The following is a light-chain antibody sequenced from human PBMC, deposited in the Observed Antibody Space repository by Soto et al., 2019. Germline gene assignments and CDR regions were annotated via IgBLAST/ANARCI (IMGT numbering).Light chain of an antibody. J-gene: IGKJ1*01. CDR1: QSISSW. V-gene: IGKV1-5*03. CDR2: KAS. CDR3: QQYNRYSPA. Sequence: DIQMTQSPSTLSASVGDRVTITCRASQSISSWLALYQQKPGKAPKLLIYKASSLESGVPSRFSGRGSGTEFTLNISSLQPDGFATYYCQQYNRYSPAFGQGTKVEIK.